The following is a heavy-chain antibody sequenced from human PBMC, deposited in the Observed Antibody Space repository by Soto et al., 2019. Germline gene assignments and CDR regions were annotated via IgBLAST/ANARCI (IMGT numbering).Heavy chain of an antibody. CDR1: ARTFSSYT. CDR2: IIPIFGTA. J-gene: IGHJ4*02. V-gene: IGHV1-69*01. D-gene: IGHD3-10*01. Sequence: ASVTVCCKDSARTFSSYTSRRGRQAPGQGRERMGGIIPIFGTATYAQKFQGRVTITADESTSTAYMELSSLRSEDTAVYYCARDSRWFGEFPERYYFDYWGQGTLVTVSS. CDR3: ARDSRWFGEFPERYYFDY.